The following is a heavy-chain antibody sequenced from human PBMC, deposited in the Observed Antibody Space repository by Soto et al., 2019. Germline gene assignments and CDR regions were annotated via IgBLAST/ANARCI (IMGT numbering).Heavy chain of an antibody. CDR2: ISHDGINK. Sequence: QVRLVESGGGVVQPGRSLRLSCTASGFSFCSYAMYWFRQPPGKGLEWVAVISHDGINKHYADSVKGRVTVSRDNSNHSLDLQLNSLRGEDTAMSYCARDMYSSDYFVKWFEPWGQGTLVTVSS. V-gene: IGHV3-30-3*01. J-gene: IGHJ5*02. CDR3: ARDMYSSDYFVKWFEP. CDR1: GFSFCSYA. D-gene: IGHD6-19*01.